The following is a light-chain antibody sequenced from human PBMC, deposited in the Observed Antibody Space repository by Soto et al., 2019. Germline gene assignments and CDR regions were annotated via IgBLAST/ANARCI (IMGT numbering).Light chain of an antibody. CDR1: QSVSSSF. Sequence: EMVLTQSPGTLSLSPGERATLSCRASQSVSSSFLAWYQQKPGQAPRLLIYGASSRATDIPDRFSGSGSGSDFTSTISRLEPEDFAVYYCLQYDSSPWTFGQGTKVEIK. CDR2: GAS. V-gene: IGKV3-20*01. CDR3: LQYDSSPWT. J-gene: IGKJ1*01.